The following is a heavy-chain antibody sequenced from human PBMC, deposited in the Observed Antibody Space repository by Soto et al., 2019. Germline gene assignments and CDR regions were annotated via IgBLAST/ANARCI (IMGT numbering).Heavy chain of an antibody. CDR1: GVSLNTADTW. J-gene: IGHJ6*02. Sequence: QVQLQESGSGLVKPLQSLSLTCTVSGVSLNTADTWWSWIRQSPGKGLEFIGYYHSGGSTYYDASVRRRVIISADTSNSQFSLKLSSVTVADTAVYFCVRSRQMESGNDYGLDFWGQGTTVTVSS. CDR2: YHSGGST. V-gene: IGHV4-30-4*01. CDR3: VRSRQMESGNDYGLDF. D-gene: IGHD1-1*01.